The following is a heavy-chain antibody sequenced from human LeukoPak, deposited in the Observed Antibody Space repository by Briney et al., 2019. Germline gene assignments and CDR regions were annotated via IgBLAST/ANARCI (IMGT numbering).Heavy chain of an antibody. CDR1: GGSFSSGGYY. D-gene: IGHD3-16*02. CDR3: ARVLGDYVWGSYRYSWFDP. V-gene: IGHV4-31*03. Sequence: NPSETLSLTCTVSGGSFSSGGYYWSWIRQHPGKGLEWIGYIYYSGSTYYNPSLKSRVTISVDTSKNQFSLKLSSVTAADTAVYYCARVLGDYVWGSYRYSWFDPWGQGTLVTVSS. J-gene: IGHJ5*02. CDR2: IYYSGST.